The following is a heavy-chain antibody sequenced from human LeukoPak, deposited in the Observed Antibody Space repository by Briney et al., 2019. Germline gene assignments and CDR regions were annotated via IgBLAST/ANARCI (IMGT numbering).Heavy chain of an antibody. CDR2: IKQDGSEK. V-gene: IGHV3-7*01. CDR3: ARAHSGSYFNWFDP. Sequence: GGSLRLSCAASGFTFSSYWMSWVRQAPGKGLEWVANIKQDGSEKYYVDSVKGRFTISRDNAKNSLYLQMNSLRAEDTAAYYCARAHSGSYFNWFDPWGQGTLVTVSS. D-gene: IGHD1-26*01. CDR1: GFTFSSYW. J-gene: IGHJ5*02.